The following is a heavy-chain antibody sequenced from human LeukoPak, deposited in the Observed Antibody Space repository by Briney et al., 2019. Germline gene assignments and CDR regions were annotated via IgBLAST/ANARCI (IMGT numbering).Heavy chain of an antibody. CDR1: GYSFSSYW. V-gene: IGHV5-51*01. CDR2: IYPGDSDT. J-gene: IGHJ4*02. Sequence: GESLKISCKGSGYSFSSYWIGWVRQMPGKGLEWMGIIYPGDSDTRYSPSFQGQVTISADKSINTAYLQWSSLRAEDTAVYYCAKEPRRVTTIPHYWGQGTLVTVSS. D-gene: IGHD4-17*01. CDR3: AKEPRRVTTIPHY.